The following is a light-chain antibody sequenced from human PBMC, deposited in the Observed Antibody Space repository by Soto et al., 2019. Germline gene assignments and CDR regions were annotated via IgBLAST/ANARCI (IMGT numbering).Light chain of an antibody. CDR3: QQSFITPFT. J-gene: IGKJ4*01. Sequence: DIQMTQSPSALSASLGDRVTVTCRASQSISSYLKWYQQKPGQAPKLLIYAASTLQSGVPSRFSGSRSGTDFTLTISSLQSEDFATYYCQQSFITPFTFGAGTKVESK. CDR1: QSISSY. V-gene: IGKV1-39*01. CDR2: AAS.